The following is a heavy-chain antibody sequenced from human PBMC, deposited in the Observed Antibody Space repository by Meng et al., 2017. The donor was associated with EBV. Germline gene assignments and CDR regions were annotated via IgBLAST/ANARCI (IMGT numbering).Heavy chain of an antibody. CDR2: LIPMTGVA. J-gene: IGHJ4*02. D-gene: IGHD3-10*01. CDR1: GGTFRSDA. V-gene: IGHV1-69*01. Sequence: QVKLVQSGAEVXXXXXXVVXSCKTSGGTFRSDAISWVRQAPGQGLVWMGGLIPMTGVAHYAQKFQDRVSIIADEFTSTHYLELSSLRSEDTAIYFCASESGRGFTPDYWGQGTLVTVSS. CDR3: ASESGRGFTPDY.